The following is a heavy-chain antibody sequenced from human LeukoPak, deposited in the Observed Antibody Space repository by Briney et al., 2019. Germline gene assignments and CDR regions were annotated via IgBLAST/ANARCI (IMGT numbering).Heavy chain of an antibody. CDR3: AKVRYYGSGPLDV. V-gene: IGHV3-30*02. D-gene: IGHD3-10*01. CDR1: GFTFSSYS. CDR2: IRYDGSNK. Sequence: GGSLRLSCAASGFTFSSYSMNWVRQAPGKGLEWVAFIRYDGSNKYYADSVKGRFTISRDNSKNTLYLQMNSLRAEDTAVYYCAKVRYYGSGPLDVWGKGTTVTISS. J-gene: IGHJ6*04.